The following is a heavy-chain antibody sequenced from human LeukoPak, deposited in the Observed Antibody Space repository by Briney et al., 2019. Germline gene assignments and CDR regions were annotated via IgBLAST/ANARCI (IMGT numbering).Heavy chain of an antibody. V-gene: IGHV4-38-2*02. Sequence: PSETLSLTCTVSGYSLIITFYWGWIRQSPGKGLKWIGNIYHIGSTSSSPSLRSRATISVDTSKNHFSLRLQSVADADTALYYCARVSDDEYGGNSGAMYLESWGQGTLVTVSS. CDR3: ARVSDDEYGGNSGAMYLES. J-gene: IGHJ4*02. CDR2: IYHIGST. CDR1: GYSLIITFY. D-gene: IGHD4-23*01.